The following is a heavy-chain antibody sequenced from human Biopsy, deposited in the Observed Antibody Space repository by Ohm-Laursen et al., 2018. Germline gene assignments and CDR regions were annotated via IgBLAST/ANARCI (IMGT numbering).Heavy chain of an antibody. V-gene: IGHV4-34*01. Sequence: SDTLFLTCAVSGGSFSGTYWSWIRQTPGKGLEWIGEINHSGSTKYNPSFESRVTISVDTSKNQFSLNLFSVTAADAARYFCARGEYYAYWSGARKLNYFDYWGQGTLVSVSS. J-gene: IGHJ4*02. D-gene: IGHD3-3*01. CDR3: ARGEYYAYWSGARKLNYFDY. CDR2: INHSGST. CDR1: GGSFSGTY.